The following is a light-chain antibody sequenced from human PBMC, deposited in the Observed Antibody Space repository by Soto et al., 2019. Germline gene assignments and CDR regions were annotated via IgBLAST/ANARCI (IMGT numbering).Light chain of an antibody. CDR1: SGINEGTYR. V-gene: IGLV5-45*01. CDR3: MLWHSSAYV. CDR2: YRSDSDK. J-gene: IGLJ3*02. Sequence: QPVLTQPASLSASPGASASFTCTLRSGINEGTYRIYWYQQKPGSPPQYLLNYRSDSDKQQGSGVPSRFSGSKDASANAGTLFISGLQSEDEADYYCMLWHSSAYVFGGGIKLTVL.